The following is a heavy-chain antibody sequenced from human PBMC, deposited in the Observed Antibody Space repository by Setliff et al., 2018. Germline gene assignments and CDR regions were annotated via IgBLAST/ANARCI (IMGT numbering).Heavy chain of an antibody. V-gene: IGHV3-21*01. CDR3: AREGKEGFGELPDYYYYYMDV. Sequence: GGSLRLSCAASGFTFNAYAMNWVRQAPGKGLEWVSSISSSSSYIYYADSVKGRFTISRDNAKNSLYLQMNSLRAEDTAVYYCAREGKEGFGELPDYYYYYMDVWGKGTTVTVSS. CDR1: GFTFNAYA. J-gene: IGHJ6*03. CDR2: ISSSSSYI. D-gene: IGHD3-10*01.